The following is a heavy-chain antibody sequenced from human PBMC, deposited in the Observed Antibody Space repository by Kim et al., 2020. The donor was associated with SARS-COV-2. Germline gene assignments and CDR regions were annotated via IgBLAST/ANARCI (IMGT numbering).Heavy chain of an antibody. V-gene: IGHV1-2*02. CDR1: GYNFNDHY. CDR2: INPNGGET. J-gene: IGHJ4*02. Sequence: ASVKVSCKVSGYNFNDHYIHWVRQAPGQGLEWMGWINPNGGETKYAEKFHGKASMTRDMSTNTAYVELYSLSLDDTAVYYCARDSDPDYWGQGTLVTVSS. CDR3: ARDSDPDY.